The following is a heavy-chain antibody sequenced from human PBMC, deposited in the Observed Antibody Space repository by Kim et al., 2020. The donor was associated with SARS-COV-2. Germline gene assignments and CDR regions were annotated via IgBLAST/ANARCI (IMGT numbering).Heavy chain of an antibody. CDR1: GFTFSSYA. D-gene: IGHD4-17*01. CDR2: ISGSGGST. CDR3: AKGAATVTTYLLRVVVNDAFDI. V-gene: IGHV3-23*01. Sequence: GGSLRLSCAASGFTFSSYAMSWVRQAPGKGLEWVSAISGSGGSTYYADSVKGRFTISRDNSKNTLYLQMNSLSAEDTAVYYCAKGAATVTTYLLRVVVNDAFDIWGQGTMVTVSS. J-gene: IGHJ3*02.